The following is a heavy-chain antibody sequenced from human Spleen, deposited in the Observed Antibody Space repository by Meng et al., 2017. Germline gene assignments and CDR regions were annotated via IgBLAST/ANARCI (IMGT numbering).Heavy chain of an antibody. CDR1: GFTFSSYS. J-gene: IGHJ3*02. Sequence: GGSLRLSCAGSGFTFSSYSVQWVRQAPGKGLELVSSISGGSTYIYYGDSVKGRFTISRDNAKNSLYLQMNSLRDEDTAVYYCARDELGATRAFGIWGQGTMVTVSS. D-gene: IGHD1-26*01. CDR3: ARDELGATRAFGI. CDR2: ISGGSTYI. V-gene: IGHV3-21*01.